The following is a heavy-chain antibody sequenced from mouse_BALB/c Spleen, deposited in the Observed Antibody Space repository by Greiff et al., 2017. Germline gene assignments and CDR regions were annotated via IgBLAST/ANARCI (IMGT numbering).Heavy chain of an antibody. CDR2: ISSGSSTI. Sequence: EVMLVESGGGLVQPGGSRKLSCAASGFTFSSFGMHWVRQAPEKGLEWVAYISSGSSTIYYADTVKGRFTISRDNPKNTLFLQMTSLRSEDTAMYYCARWGYYGSSYPYYFDYWGQGTTLTVSS. CDR1: GFTFSSFG. D-gene: IGHD1-1*01. V-gene: IGHV5-17*02. J-gene: IGHJ2*01. CDR3: ARWGYYGSSYPYYFDY.